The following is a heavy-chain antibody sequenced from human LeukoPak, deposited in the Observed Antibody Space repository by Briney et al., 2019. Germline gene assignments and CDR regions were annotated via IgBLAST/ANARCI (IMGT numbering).Heavy chain of an antibody. CDR3: AVLDTTETPSSAFDI. Sequence: GGSLRISCTASGFTFSRHWMHWVRQAPGKRLMWVPRINGDGTTTAYADSVKGRFTISRDNAKNTLYLHMTSLRAEDTAVFYCAVLDTTETPSSAFDIWGQGTMVTVSS. J-gene: IGHJ3*02. D-gene: IGHD4-17*01. CDR1: GFTFSRHW. CDR2: INGDGTTT. V-gene: IGHV3-74*01.